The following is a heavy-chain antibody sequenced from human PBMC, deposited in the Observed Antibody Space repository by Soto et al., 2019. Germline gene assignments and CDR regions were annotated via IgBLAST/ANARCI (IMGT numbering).Heavy chain of an antibody. J-gene: IGHJ4*02. CDR1: GFTFSDYY. CDR3: AKYMGSFGVVTAPPFDY. D-gene: IGHD3-3*01. CDR2: ISSSGSTI. V-gene: IGHV3-11*01. Sequence: GGSLRLSCAASGFTFSDYYMSWIRQAPGKGLEWVSYISSSGSTIYYADSVKGRFTISRDNAKNSLYLQMNSLRAEDTAVYYCAKYMGSFGVVTAPPFDYWGQGTLVTVSS.